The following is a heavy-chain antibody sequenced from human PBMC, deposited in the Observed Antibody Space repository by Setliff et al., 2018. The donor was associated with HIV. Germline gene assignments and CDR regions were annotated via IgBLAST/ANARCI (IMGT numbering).Heavy chain of an antibody. D-gene: IGHD3-3*01. CDR2: IYYSGPT. Sequence: ASETLSLTCSVSGSSMRRNYWSWIRQPPGKGLEWIGYIYYSGPTNYNPSLKSRVTFSVDTSKTQFSLRLTSVTAADTAMYFCSRVRGDNFWSGSYSLPASDAFDVWGQGTMVTVSS. J-gene: IGHJ3*01. V-gene: IGHV4-59*01. CDR1: GSSMRRNY. CDR3: SRVRGDNFWSGSYSLPASDAFDV.